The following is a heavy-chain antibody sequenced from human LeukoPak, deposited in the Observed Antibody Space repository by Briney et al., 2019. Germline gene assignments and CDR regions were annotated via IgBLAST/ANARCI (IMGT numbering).Heavy chain of an antibody. D-gene: IGHD3-9*01. V-gene: IGHV4-4*07. J-gene: IGHJ4*02. CDR2: IYTSGST. Sequence: SGTLSLTCTVSGGSISSYYWSWIRQPAGKGLEWIGRIYTSGSTNYNPSLKSRVTMSVDTSKNQFSLKLSSVTAADTAVYYCARGTRYYDILTGYYDGFYFDYWGQGTLVTVSS. CDR1: GGSISSYY. CDR3: ARGTRYYDILTGYYDGFYFDY.